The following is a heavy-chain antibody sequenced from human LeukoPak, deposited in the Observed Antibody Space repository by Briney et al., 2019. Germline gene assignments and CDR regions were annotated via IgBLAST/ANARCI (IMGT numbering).Heavy chain of an antibody. CDR1: GASISSGSYS. D-gene: IGHD6-6*01. CDR3: ARAIAARRRVGWDYFDY. J-gene: IGHJ4*02. Sequence: SETLSLTCTVSGASISSGSYSWSWIRQPAGKGLEWIGRIYNSGGTNYNPSLKSRVTISVDTSKNQFSLKLSSVTAADTAVYFCARAIAARRRVGWDYFDYWGQGTLVTVSS. CDR2: IYNSGGT. V-gene: IGHV4-61*02.